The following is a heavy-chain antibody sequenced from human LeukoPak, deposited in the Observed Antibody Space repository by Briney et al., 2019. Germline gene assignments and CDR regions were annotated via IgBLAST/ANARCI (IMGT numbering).Heavy chain of an antibody. CDR1: GFTFSGHS. CDR2: INLDGSER. J-gene: IGHJ4*02. V-gene: IGHV3-7*01. D-gene: IGHD6-13*01. CDR3: GRVIAGAIDY. Sequence: GGSLRLSCAASGFTFSGHSMTWVRQAPGKGLEWVANINLDGSERFYVDFVKGRFNISRDNADNSMYLQMNSLRAEDTAVYYWGRVIAGAIDYWGQGTLVTVSS.